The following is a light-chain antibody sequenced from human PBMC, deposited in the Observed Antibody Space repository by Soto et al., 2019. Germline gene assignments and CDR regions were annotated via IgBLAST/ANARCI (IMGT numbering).Light chain of an antibody. CDR1: QTFSNY. Sequence: DIQMTQSTSSLSASVGDRVTITCRASQTFSNYLNWYQQKPGKAPRLLIYMASTLQSGVPSRFSGSGSGTDFTLTISSLQPEDSAIYYCQQSYITPYTFGQGTKLEIK. V-gene: IGKV1-39*01. CDR3: QQSYITPYT. CDR2: MAS. J-gene: IGKJ2*01.